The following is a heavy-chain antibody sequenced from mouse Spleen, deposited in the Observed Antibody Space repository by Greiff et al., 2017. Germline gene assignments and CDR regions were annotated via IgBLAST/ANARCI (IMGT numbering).Heavy chain of an antibody. D-gene: IGHD2-1*01. CDR1: GYTFTSYT. J-gene: IGHJ2*01. V-gene: IGHV1-4*01. CDR3: AREGIYGNYVDY. CDR2: INPSSGYT. Sequence: VLLVESGAELARPGASVKMSCKASGYTFTSYTMHWVKQRPGQGLEWIGYINPSSGYTNYNQKFKDKATLTADKSSSTAYMQLSSLTSEDSAVYYCAREGIYGNYVDYWGQGTTLTVSS.